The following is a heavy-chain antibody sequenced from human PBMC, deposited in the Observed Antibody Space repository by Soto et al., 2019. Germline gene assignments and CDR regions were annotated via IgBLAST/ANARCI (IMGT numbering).Heavy chain of an antibody. CDR2: IYYSGST. Sequence: QLHLRESGPGLVKPSETLSLTCTVSGGSITSSSYYWGWIRQPLGKGLEWIGSIYYSGSTYYNPSLKSRVTISVDTSKTQFSLKLSSVTAADTAVYYCATQEVGGSYVYTFDPWGQGTLVTVSS. J-gene: IGHJ5*02. V-gene: IGHV4-39*01. D-gene: IGHD1-26*01. CDR3: ATQEVGGSYVYTFDP. CDR1: GGSITSSSYY.